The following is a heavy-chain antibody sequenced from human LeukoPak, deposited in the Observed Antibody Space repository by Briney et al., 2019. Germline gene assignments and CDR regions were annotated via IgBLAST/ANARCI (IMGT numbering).Heavy chain of an antibody. Sequence: GGSLRLSCAASGFTVSSNYMSWVRQAPGKGLEWVSVIYSGGSTYYADSVKGRFTISRDNSKNTLYLQMNSLRTEDTAVYYCAKPAPQYYYDSSGYYSPDNWFDPWGQGTLVTVSS. J-gene: IGHJ5*01. CDR1: GFTVSSNY. CDR3: AKPAPQYYYDSSGYYSPDNWFDP. CDR2: IYSGGST. V-gene: IGHV3-53*01. D-gene: IGHD3-22*01.